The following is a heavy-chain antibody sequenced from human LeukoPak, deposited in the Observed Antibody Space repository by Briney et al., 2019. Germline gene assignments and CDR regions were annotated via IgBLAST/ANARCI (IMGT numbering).Heavy chain of an antibody. CDR2: ISGSGSTI. CDR1: GFTFSSYE. CDR3: ARILAGSSGWYGGFDY. Sequence: GGSLRLSCAASGFTFSSYEMNWVRQAPGKGLEWVSCISGSGSTIYYADSVKGRFTISRDNAKNSLYLQMNSLRAEDTAVYYCARILAGSSGWYGGFDYWGQGTLVTVSS. J-gene: IGHJ4*02. V-gene: IGHV3-48*03. D-gene: IGHD6-19*01.